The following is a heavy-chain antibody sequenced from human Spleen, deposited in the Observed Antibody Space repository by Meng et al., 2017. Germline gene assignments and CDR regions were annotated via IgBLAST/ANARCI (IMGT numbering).Heavy chain of an antibody. CDR2: IWYDGSNK. CDR3: ARDRIQLWLPLQIEYNYGMDV. J-gene: IGHJ6*02. D-gene: IGHD5-18*01. Sequence: GGSLRLSCAASGFTFSSYGMHWVRQAPGKGLEWVAVIWYDGSNKYYADSVKGRFTISRDNSKNTLYLQMNSLRAEDTAVYYCARDRIQLWLPLQIEYNYGMDVWGQGTTVTVSS. CDR1: GFTFSSYG. V-gene: IGHV3-33*01.